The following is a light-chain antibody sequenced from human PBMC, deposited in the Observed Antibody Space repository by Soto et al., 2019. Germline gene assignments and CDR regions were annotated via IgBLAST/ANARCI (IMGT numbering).Light chain of an antibody. J-gene: IGLJ1*01. Sequence: QSVLTQPPSASGTPGQRVTIPASGSTSNIGSNTVSWYQQLPGTAPRLLIYDNDERPSGVPDRFSGSKSATSASLAISGLQPEDEGDYYCATWDDSRNGYVFGPGTKLTVL. CDR3: ATWDDSRNGYV. CDR2: DND. V-gene: IGLV1-44*01. CDR1: TSNIGSNT.